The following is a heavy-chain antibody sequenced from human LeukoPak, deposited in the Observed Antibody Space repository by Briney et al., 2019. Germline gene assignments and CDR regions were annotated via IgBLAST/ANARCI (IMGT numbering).Heavy chain of an antibody. CDR1: GFTFSSYS. Sequence: GGSLRLSCAASGFTFSSYSMNWVRQAPGKGLEWVSSISSSISYIYYADSVKGRFTISRDNAKNSLYLQMNSLRAEDTAVYYCARVGIAVAIDYWGQGTLVTVSS. CDR3: ARVGIAVAIDY. V-gene: IGHV3-21*01. CDR2: ISSSISYI. D-gene: IGHD6-19*01. J-gene: IGHJ4*02.